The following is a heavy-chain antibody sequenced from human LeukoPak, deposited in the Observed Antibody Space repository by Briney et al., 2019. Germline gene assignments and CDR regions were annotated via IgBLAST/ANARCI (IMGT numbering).Heavy chain of an antibody. CDR2: IYYSGST. J-gene: IGHJ4*02. D-gene: IGHD3-10*02. CDR3: ARRRFMYYFDY. V-gene: IGHV4-59*08. Sequence: MPSETLSLTCTVSGGSISSYYWSWIRQPPGKGLEWIGYIYYSGSTNYNPSLKSRVTISVDTSKNQFSLKLSSVTAADTAVYYCARRRFMYYFDYWGQGTLVTVSS. CDR1: GGSISSYY.